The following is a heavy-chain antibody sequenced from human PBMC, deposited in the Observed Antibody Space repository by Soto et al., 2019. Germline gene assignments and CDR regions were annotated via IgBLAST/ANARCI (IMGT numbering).Heavy chain of an antibody. J-gene: IGHJ4*02. CDR1: GYTFTSYA. Sequence: SLKVSCTASGYTFTSYAIHWVLQAPGQRLEWMGWINSGNGNTKYSQKFQGRVTITRDTSASTAYMELSSLRSEDTAVFYCARDRSPYDFWSGYCDYWGQGTLVTVSS. V-gene: IGHV1-3*01. D-gene: IGHD3-3*01. CDR2: INSGNGNT. CDR3: ARDRSPYDFWSGYCDY.